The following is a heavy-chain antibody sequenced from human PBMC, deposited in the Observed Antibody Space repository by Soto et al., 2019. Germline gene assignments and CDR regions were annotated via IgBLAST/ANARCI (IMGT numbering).Heavy chain of an antibody. Sequence: EVQLVETVGGLIQPGGSLRLSCATSGFTVSSNYMSWVRQAPGKGLEWVSVIYSGGSTYYADSVKGRFTISRDNSKNTLYLQMNSLRAEDTAVYYCASGSDYSSYFDYWGQGTLVTVSS. CDR2: IYSGGST. CDR1: GFTVSSNY. J-gene: IGHJ4*02. V-gene: IGHV3-53*02. CDR3: ASGSDYSSYFDY. D-gene: IGHD4-4*01.